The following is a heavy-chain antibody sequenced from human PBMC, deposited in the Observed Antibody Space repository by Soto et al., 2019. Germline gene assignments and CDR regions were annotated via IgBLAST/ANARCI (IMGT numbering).Heavy chain of an antibody. CDR2: ISYDGSNK. Sequence: QVQLVESGGGVVQPGRSLRLSCAASGFTFSSYGMHWVRQAPGKGLEWVAVISYDGSNKYYADSVKGRFTISRDNSKNTLYLQMNSLIAEDRAVYYCAKRWLVLPDYWGQGTLVTVSS. CDR1: GFTFSSYG. V-gene: IGHV3-30*18. CDR3: AKRWLVLPDY. D-gene: IGHD6-19*01. J-gene: IGHJ4*02.